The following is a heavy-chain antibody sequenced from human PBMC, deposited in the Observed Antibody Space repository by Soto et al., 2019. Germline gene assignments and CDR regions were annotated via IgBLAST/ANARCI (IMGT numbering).Heavy chain of an antibody. V-gene: IGHV3-30*18. J-gene: IGHJ4*02. Sequence: PGGSLRLSCAASGFTFSSYGMHWVRQAPGKGLEWVAVISYDGSNKYYADSVKGRFTISRDNSKNTLYLQMNSLRAEDTAVYYCAKDLYYYDSSGYHLPFFDYWGQGTLVTVSS. CDR2: ISYDGSNK. D-gene: IGHD3-22*01. CDR1: GFTFSSYG. CDR3: AKDLYYYDSSGYHLPFFDY.